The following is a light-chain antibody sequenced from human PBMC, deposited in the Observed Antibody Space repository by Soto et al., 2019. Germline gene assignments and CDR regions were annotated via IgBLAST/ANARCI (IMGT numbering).Light chain of an antibody. CDR3: SSYTSSTTLYV. CDR2: DVS. V-gene: IGLV2-14*03. CDR1: SSDVGAYSY. J-gene: IGLJ1*01. Sequence: QSVLTQPASVSGSPGQSITISCTGTSSDVGAYSYVSWYQQQSGKAPKLMIHDVSNRPSGVSNRFSGSKSGNTASLTISGLQAEDEADYYCSSYTSSTTLYVFGTGTKVTVL.